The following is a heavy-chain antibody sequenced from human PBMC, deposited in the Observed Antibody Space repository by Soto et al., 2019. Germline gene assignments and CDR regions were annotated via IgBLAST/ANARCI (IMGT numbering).Heavy chain of an antibody. CDR3: ARAVPAAKLNMDV. CDR2: MNPNSGNT. D-gene: IGHD2-2*01. J-gene: IGHJ6*03. V-gene: IGHV1-8*02. CDR1: GGTYSSYT. Sequence: ASVKVSCKASGGTYSSYTISWVRQAPGQGPEWMGRMNPNSGNTGYAQKFQGRVTMSRNTSISTAYMELSSLTSDDTAVYYCARAVPAAKLNMDVWGKGTTVTVSS.